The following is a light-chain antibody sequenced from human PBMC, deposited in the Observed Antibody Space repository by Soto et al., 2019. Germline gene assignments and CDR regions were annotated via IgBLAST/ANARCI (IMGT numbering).Light chain of an antibody. V-gene: IGKV1-33*01. J-gene: IGKJ5*01. CDR1: HSIANS. CDR3: QQYENLPT. Sequence: DVQLTQSSSSLSASVGDRVIITCQASHSIANSLNWFQQKPGKAPEXLISDASNLEAGVPSRFRGSGSGTDFTFTISRLQPEDIATYYCQQYENLPTFGQGTRLEIK. CDR2: DAS.